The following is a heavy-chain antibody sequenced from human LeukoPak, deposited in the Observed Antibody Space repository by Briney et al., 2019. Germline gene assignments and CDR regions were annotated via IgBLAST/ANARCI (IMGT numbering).Heavy chain of an antibody. CDR3: AREEVEYCSSTSCYGFYYFDY. Sequence: GASVKVSCKASGYTFTSYGISWVRQAPGQGLEWMGGISAYNGNTNYAQKLQGRVTMTTDTSTSTAYMELRSLRSDDTAVYYCAREEVEYCSSTSCYGFYYFDYWGQGTLVTVSS. CDR2: ISAYNGNT. V-gene: IGHV1-18*01. CDR1: GYTFTSYG. D-gene: IGHD2-2*01. J-gene: IGHJ4*02.